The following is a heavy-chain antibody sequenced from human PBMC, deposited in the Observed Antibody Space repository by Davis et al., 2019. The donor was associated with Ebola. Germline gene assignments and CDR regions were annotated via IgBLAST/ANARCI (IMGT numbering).Heavy chain of an antibody. J-gene: IGHJ4*02. V-gene: IGHV3-21*01. CDR1: GFTFSSYS. CDR3: ARDPIVVVPAATWY. D-gene: IGHD2-2*01. CDR2: ISSSSSYI. Sequence: GESLKISCAASGFTFSSYSMNWVRQAPGKGLEWVSSISSSSSYIYYADSVKDRFTISRDNAKNSLYLQMNSLRAEDTAVYYCARDPIVVVPAATWYWGQGTLVTVSS.